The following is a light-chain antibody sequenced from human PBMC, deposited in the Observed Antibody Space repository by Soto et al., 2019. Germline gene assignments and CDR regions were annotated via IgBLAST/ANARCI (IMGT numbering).Light chain of an antibody. V-gene: IGKV3D-15*01. CDR1: QSVRSN. CDR3: QQYNNWPLT. CDR2: GAS. J-gene: IGKJ4*01. Sequence: EIVMTQSPATLSVSPGERATLSCRASQSVRSNLAWYQQKPGQAPRLLIYGASTRATGIPARCSGSRSGTEFTLTISSLEFEDFAVYYCQQYNNWPLTFGGGTKVEIK.